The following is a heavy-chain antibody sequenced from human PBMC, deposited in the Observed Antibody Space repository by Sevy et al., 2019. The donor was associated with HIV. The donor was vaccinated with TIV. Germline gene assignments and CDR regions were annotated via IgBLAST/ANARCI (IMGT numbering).Heavy chain of an antibody. CDR3: ARDRVTIFWVTIDYYFDY. V-gene: IGHV4-4*07. D-gene: IGHD3-3*01. CDR2: IYDSGSA. CDR1: GDSISNYY. Sequence: SETLSLTCTVSGDSISNYYWSWIRQPAGKGLEWIGRIYDSGSATYNPSLESRVTMSADTTKNQLSLKLNSVTAADTAVYYCARDRVTIFWVTIDYYFDYWGQGTLVTVSS. J-gene: IGHJ4*02.